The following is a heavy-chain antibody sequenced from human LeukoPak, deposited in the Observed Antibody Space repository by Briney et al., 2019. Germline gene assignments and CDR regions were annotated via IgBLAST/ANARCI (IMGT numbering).Heavy chain of an antibody. CDR1: GFTFSSYS. CDR3: ARNIPGAVAGFDY. V-gene: IGHV3-21*01. Sequence: GGSLRLSCAASGFTFSSYSMNWVCQAPGKGLEWVSSISSSDSYIYYADSVKGRFTISRDNAKNSLYLQMNSLRVEDTAMYYCARNIPGAVAGFDYWGQGTLVTVSS. J-gene: IGHJ4*02. D-gene: IGHD6-19*01. CDR2: ISSSDSYI.